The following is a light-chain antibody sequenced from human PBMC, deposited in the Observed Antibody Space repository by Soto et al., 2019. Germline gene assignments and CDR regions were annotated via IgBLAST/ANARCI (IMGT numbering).Light chain of an antibody. CDR3: QQYNSYPYT. V-gene: IGKV1-5*01. CDR1: QSISSW. CDR2: DAS. J-gene: IGKJ2*01. Sequence: DIQMTQSPSTLSASVGDRVTITCWASQSISSWLAWYQQKPGKAPKLLIYDASSLESGVPSRFSGSASGTEFTLTITSLQPDDFATYYCQQYNSYPYTFGQGTKLEIK.